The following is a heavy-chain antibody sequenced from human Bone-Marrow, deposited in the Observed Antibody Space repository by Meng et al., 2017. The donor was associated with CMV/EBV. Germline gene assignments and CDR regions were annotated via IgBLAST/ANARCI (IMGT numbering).Heavy chain of an antibody. CDR1: GGSISSSSYY. D-gene: IGHD6-13*01. Sequence: GSLRLSCTVSGGSISSSSYYWGWIRQPPGKGLEWIGSIYYSGSTYYNPSLKSRVTISVDTSKNQFSLKLSSVTAADTAVYYCASITGYSSSWYGGYDYWGQGNLVNVAS. CDR2: IYYSGST. CDR3: ASITGYSSSWYGGYDY. J-gene: IGHJ4*02. V-gene: IGHV4-39*07.